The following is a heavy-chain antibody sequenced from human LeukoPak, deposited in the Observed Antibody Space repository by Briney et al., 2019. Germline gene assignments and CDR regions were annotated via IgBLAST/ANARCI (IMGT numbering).Heavy chain of an antibody. CDR3: ARDYYDSSGRFDY. Sequence: PGRSLRLSCAASGFTFSSFAMRWVRQAPGKGLEWVALVSYDGHNNYYADSVKGRFTIPRDNSKSTLYLQMNSLRDDDTAVYYCARDYYDSSGRFDYWGQGTLVTVSS. CDR2: VSYDGHNN. D-gene: IGHD3-22*01. V-gene: IGHV3-30-3*01. J-gene: IGHJ4*01. CDR1: GFTFSSFA.